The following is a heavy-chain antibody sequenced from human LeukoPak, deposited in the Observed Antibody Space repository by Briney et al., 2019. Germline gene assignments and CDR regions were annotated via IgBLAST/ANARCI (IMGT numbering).Heavy chain of an antibody. D-gene: IGHD3-3*01. CDR2: ISYDGSNK. Sequence: GGSLRLSCAASGFTFSSYGMHWVRQAPGKGLEWVAVISYDGSNKYYADSEKGRFTISRDNSKNTLYLQMNSLRAEDTAVYYCAKDGLRFFTGRLDYWGQGTLVTVSS. CDR1: GFTFSSYG. J-gene: IGHJ4*02. V-gene: IGHV3-30*18. CDR3: AKDGLRFFTGRLDY.